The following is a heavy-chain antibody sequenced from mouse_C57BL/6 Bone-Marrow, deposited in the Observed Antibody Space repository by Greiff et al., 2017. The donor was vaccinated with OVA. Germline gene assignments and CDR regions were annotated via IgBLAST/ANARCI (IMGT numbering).Heavy chain of an antibody. V-gene: IGHV5-4*01. CDR1: GFTFSSYA. J-gene: IGHJ1*03. CDR2: ISDGGSYT. Sequence: EVQVVESGGGLVKPGGSLKLSCAASGFTFSSYAMSWVRQTPEKRLEWVATISDGGSYTYYPDNVKGRFTISRDNAKNNLYLQMSHLKSEDTAMYYCARGGVWSYWYFDVRGTGTTVTVSS. D-gene: IGHD2-10*02. CDR3: ARGGVWSYWYFDV.